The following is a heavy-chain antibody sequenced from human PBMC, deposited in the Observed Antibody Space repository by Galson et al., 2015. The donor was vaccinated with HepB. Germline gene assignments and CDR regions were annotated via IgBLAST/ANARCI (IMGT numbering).Heavy chain of an antibody. D-gene: IGHD5-12*01. V-gene: IGHV3-30*02. CDR2: IRYDGSIK. CDR3: ARNTPSSGYHGLHY. Sequence: SLRLSCAASGFTSSNYGMHWVRQAPGKGLEWVAYIRYDGSIKYYADSVKGRFTISRDNSKNTLYLQMNSLRAEDTAVYYCARNTPSSGYHGLHYGGQGTLVTVSS. CDR1: GFTSSNYG. J-gene: IGHJ4*02.